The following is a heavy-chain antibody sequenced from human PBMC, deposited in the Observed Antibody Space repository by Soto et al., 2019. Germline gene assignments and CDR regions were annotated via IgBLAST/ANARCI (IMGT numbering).Heavy chain of an antibody. J-gene: IGHJ4*02. CDR3: ARTHKSKAFDY. V-gene: IGHV4-39*01. Sequence: SETLSLTCTVSGGSISSSSYYWGWIRPPPGKGLEWIGSIYYSGSTYYNPSLKSRVTISVDTSKNQFSLKLSSVTAADTAVYYCARTHKSKAFDYWGQGTLVTVSS. CDR2: IYYSGST. CDR1: GGSISSSSYY. D-gene: IGHD4-4*01.